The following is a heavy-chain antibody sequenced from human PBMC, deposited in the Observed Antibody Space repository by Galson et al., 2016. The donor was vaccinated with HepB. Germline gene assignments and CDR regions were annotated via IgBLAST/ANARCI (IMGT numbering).Heavy chain of an antibody. CDR2: IYRGGDT. CDR1: GFTVSSEY. Sequence: SLRLSCAASGFTVSSEYMTWVRQAPGKGLEWVSVIYRGGDTYYADAVTCRFTISRDNAKNTVYLQMNSLGDEDTAVYYCARDKRERWLQSQTLYGMDVWGQGTTVTVSS. CDR3: ARDKRERWLQSQTLYGMDV. D-gene: IGHD5-24*01. V-gene: IGHV3-53*01. J-gene: IGHJ6*02.